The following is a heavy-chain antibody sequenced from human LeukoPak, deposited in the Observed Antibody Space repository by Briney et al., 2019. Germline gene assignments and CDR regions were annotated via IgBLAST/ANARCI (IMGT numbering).Heavy chain of an antibody. D-gene: IGHD3-10*01. CDR1: GITFSSYA. V-gene: IGHV3-30-3*01. J-gene: IGHJ6*02. CDR2: ISYDGSNK. CDR3: ARERMVRGVIDGMDV. Sequence: GGALRLSLAAPGITFSSYAMHWVRQAPGKGPEEGAVISYDGSNKYYADSVKGRFTISRDNSKNTLYLQMNSLRAEDTAVYYCARERMVRGVIDGMDVWGQGTTVTVSS.